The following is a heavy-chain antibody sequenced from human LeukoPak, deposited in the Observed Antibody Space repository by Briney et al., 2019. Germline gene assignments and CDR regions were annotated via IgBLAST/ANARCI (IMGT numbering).Heavy chain of an antibody. D-gene: IGHD6-19*01. CDR2: IHSSGAT. Sequence: SETLSLTCTVSGGSINNYFWSWVRQHPGKAPEWIGYIHSSGATVYKTPPFESRAAMSVDTSQNQVSLQLRSVTAADTAVYYCARELGRLVDYWGRGTLVTVSS. CDR1: GGSINNYF. J-gene: IGHJ4*02. V-gene: IGHV4-59*06. CDR3: ARELGRLVDY.